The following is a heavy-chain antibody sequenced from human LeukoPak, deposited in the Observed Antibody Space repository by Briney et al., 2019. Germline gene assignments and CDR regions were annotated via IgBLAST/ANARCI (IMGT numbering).Heavy chain of an antibody. CDR3: ARGSSGSYYFDY. CDR2: MNPNSGNT. CDR1: GYTFTSYD. D-gene: IGHD1-26*01. Sequence: ASVKVSCKASGYTFTSYDINWVRQATGQGLEWMGWMNPNSGNTGYAQKFQGRITMTRNTSISTAYMELSSLRSEDTAVYYCARGSSGSYYFDYWGQGTLVTVSS. V-gene: IGHV1-8*01. J-gene: IGHJ4*02.